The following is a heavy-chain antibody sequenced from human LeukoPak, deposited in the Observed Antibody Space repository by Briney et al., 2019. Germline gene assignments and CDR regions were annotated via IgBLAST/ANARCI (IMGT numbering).Heavy chain of an antibody. CDR1: GYTFTSYD. CDR2: MNPNSGNT. CDR3: AGGVYDSSVSDAFDI. J-gene: IGHJ3*02. Sequence: ASVNVSCKASGYTFTSYDINWVRQATGQGLEWMGWMNPNSGNTGYAQKFQGRVTMTRNTSISTAYMELSSLRSEDTAVYYCAGGVYDSSVSDAFDIWGQGTMVTVSS. D-gene: IGHD3-22*01. V-gene: IGHV1-8*01.